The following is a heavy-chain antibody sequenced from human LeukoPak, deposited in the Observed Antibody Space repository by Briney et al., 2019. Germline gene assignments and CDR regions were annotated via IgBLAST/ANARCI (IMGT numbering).Heavy chain of an antibody. V-gene: IGHV3-74*01. J-gene: IGHJ3*02. CDR3: TRNSGTYGGAFDI. CDR1: GLTFSANW. Sequence: GGSLRPSCAASGLTFSANWLNWVRQAPGKGLVWVSRISSDGSTTTYADSVKGRFTISRDNAKNTLYLQMNSLRAEDTAVYYCTRNSGTYGGAFDIWGQGTMVTVSS. CDR2: ISSDGSTT. D-gene: IGHD1-26*01.